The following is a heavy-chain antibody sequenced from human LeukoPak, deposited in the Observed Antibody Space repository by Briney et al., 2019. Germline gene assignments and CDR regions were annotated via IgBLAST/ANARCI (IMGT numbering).Heavy chain of an antibody. J-gene: IGHJ4*02. CDR2: IYYSGST. CDR3: ARQSRSTVRGSPWYFFDY. CDR1: GGSMSGYY. Sequence: PSETLSLTCTVSGGSMSGYYWSWIRQPPGKGLEWIAYIYYSGSTNYIPSLKSRVTISVDTSKNQFSLKLSSVTAADTAVYYCARQSRSTVRGSPWYFFDYWGQGTLVTVSS. D-gene: IGHD3-10*01. V-gene: IGHV4-59*08.